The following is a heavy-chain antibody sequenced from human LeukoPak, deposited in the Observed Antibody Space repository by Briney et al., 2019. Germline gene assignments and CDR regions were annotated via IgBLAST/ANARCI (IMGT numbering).Heavy chain of an antibody. D-gene: IGHD1-1*01. V-gene: IGHV3-23*01. CDR2: IRSNGATA. J-gene: IGHJ4*02. CDR3: ARGQEFDDGVFDS. Sequence: GGSLRLSCAASGFTFSSYDMNWVRQAPGKGLEWVSTIRSNGATAYNADSVKGRFTISRDNSKNTVYLQMNSLRVEDTAIYYCARGQEFDDGVFDSWGQGTLVTVSS. CDR1: GFTFSSYD.